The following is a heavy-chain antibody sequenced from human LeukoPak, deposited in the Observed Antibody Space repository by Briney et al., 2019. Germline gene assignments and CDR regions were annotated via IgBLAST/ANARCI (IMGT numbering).Heavy chain of an antibody. Sequence: GGTLRLSCAASGFTFSSYGMSWVRQAPGKGLEWVGRIKSKTDGGTTDYAAPVKGRFTISRDDSKNTLYLQMNSLKTEDTAIYFCTTVPYGDYNFDYWGQGTLVTVSS. V-gene: IGHV3-15*01. CDR3: TTVPYGDYNFDY. J-gene: IGHJ4*02. CDR2: IKSKTDGGTT. D-gene: IGHD4-17*01. CDR1: GFTFSSYG.